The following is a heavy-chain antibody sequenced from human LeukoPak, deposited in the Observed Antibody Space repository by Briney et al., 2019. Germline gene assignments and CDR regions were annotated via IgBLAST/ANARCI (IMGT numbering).Heavy chain of an antibody. CDR1: GFPFSSYA. Sequence: GRSLRLSCSASGFPFSSYAMHWVCQAPGKGLEYVSAISDSGGSTYYADSVKGRFTISRDNSKNTLYLQMSSLRAEDTAVYFCVRGYSFGPYGMDVWGQGTTVTVSS. D-gene: IGHD2-15*01. CDR3: VRGYSFGPYGMDV. V-gene: IGHV3-64D*09. CDR2: ISDSGGST. J-gene: IGHJ6*02.